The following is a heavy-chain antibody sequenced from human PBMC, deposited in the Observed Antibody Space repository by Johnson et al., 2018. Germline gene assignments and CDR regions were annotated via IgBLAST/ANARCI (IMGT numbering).Heavy chain of an antibody. CDR2: IKQDGSEK. D-gene: IGHD2-15*01. Sequence: VQLVESGGGLVQPGGSLRLSCAASGFTFSSYWMTWVRQAPGKGLEWVANIKQDGSEKYYVDSVKGRFTISRDNAKNSLYLQMSSLRAEDTAVYYCARTDCRAGSCSAPLDAFDIWGQGTMVTVSS. CDR3: ARTDCRAGSCSAPLDAFDI. J-gene: IGHJ3*02. CDR1: GFTFSSYW. V-gene: IGHV3-7*01.